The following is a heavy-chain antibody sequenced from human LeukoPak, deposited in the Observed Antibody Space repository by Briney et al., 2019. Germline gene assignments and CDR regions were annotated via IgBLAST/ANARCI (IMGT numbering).Heavy chain of an antibody. CDR1: GGSFSGYY. V-gene: IGHV4-34*01. CDR2: INHSGST. J-gene: IGHJ4*02. Sequence: SGTLSLTCAVYGGSFSGYYWSWIRQPPGKGLEWIGEINHSGSTNYNPSLKSRVTISVDTSKNQFSLKLSSVTAADTAVYYCAVLGYCSGGSCYSAPYFDYWGQGTLVTVSS. CDR3: AVLGYCSGGSCYSAPYFDY. D-gene: IGHD2-15*01.